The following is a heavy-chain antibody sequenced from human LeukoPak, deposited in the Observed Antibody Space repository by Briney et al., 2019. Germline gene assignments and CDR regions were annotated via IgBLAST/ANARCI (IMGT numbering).Heavy chain of an antibody. J-gene: IGHJ4*02. CDR1: GFTFSNAW. CDR3: TPHTLRYGLVPAAFAY. Sequence: TGGSLRLSCAASGFTFSNAWMSWVRQAPGKGLEWVGRIKSKTDGGTTDYAAPVKGRFTISRDDSKNTLYLQMNSLKTEDTAVYYCTPHTLRYGLVPAAFAYWGQGTLVTVSS. V-gene: IGHV3-15*01. D-gene: IGHD2-2*01. CDR2: IKSKTDGGTT.